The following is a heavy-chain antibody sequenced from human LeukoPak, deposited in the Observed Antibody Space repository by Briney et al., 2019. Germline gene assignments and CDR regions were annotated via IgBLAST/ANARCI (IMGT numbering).Heavy chain of an antibody. CDR1: GGSISSGGYS. J-gene: IGHJ4*02. CDR3: ARDRLGVGATYYFDY. CDR2: IYHSGST. D-gene: IGHD1-26*01. V-gene: IGHV4-30-2*01. Sequence: SETLSLTCAVSGGSISSGGYSWSWIRQPPGKGLEWIGYIYHSGSTYYNPSLKSRVTISVDRSKNQFSLKLSSVTAADTAVYYCARDRLGVGATYYFDYWGQGTLVTVSS.